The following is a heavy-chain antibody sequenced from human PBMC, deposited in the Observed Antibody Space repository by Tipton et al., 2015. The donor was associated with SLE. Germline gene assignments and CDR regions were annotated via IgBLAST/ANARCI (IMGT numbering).Heavy chain of an antibody. CDR3: ARDRGAQDDY. J-gene: IGHJ4*02. Sequence: TLSLTCTVSGGSISSYYWSWIRQPPGKGLEWIGLIYHSGSTYYNPSLKSRVTVSVDTSKNQFSLKLSSVTAADTAVYYCARDRGAQDDYWGQGTLVTVSS. V-gene: IGHV4-59*12. D-gene: IGHD3-10*01. CDR1: GGSISSYY. CDR2: IYHSGST.